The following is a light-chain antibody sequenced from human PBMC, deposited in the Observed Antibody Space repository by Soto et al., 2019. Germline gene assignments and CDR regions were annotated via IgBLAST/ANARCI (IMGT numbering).Light chain of an antibody. V-gene: IGKV1-27*01. CDR1: QGISDY. Sequence: DIPMTQSPSFLSASVGDRVTITCRASQGISDYLAWYQQKPGEVPKVLIYAASTLQSGVPSRFSGSGSGTDFTLTISSLQPEDVATYYCQKYKTAPFTFGPGTKVEIK. J-gene: IGKJ3*01. CDR3: QKYKTAPFT. CDR2: AAS.